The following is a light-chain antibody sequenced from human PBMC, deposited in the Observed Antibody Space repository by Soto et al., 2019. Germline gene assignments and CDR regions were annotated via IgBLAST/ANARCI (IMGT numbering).Light chain of an antibody. Sequence: DIQMTQSPSSLSASVGDTVTMTCRASQSIALSVNWYQQKPGKAPQLLIYVAFTLESGVPSRFSGSGSGTDFTLTISSLQPEDFATYHCQQSYSTPYTFGQGTKLEIK. CDR1: QSIALS. V-gene: IGKV1-39*01. CDR2: VAF. CDR3: QQSYSTPYT. J-gene: IGKJ2*01.